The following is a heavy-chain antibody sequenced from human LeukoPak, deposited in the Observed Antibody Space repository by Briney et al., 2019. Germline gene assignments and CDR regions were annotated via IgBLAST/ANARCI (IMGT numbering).Heavy chain of an antibody. CDR2: ISSNGGST. J-gene: IGHJ5*02. CDR3: ARGRWSGYSDNWFDP. CDR1: GFSFSAYA. V-gene: IGHV3-64*01. D-gene: IGHD3-3*01. Sequence: GGSLRLSCAVSGFSFSAYAMHWVRQAPGKGLEYVSGISSNGGSTYYANSVKGRFTISRDNSKNTLYLQMGSLRAEDMAVYYCARGRWSGYSDNWFDPWGQGTLVTVSS.